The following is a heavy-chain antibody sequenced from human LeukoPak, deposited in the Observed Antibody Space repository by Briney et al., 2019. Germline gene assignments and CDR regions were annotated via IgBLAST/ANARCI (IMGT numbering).Heavy chain of an antibody. V-gene: IGHV4-4*07. CDR1: GGSISSYY. Sequence: SETLSLTCSVSGGSISSYYWNWIRQPAGTGLEWIGRIYRSGSTNYSPSLKSRISMSIDTSKSQFSLKLSSVTAADTAVYYCARGRLGGSGSYYNVLDYWGQGTLVTVSS. D-gene: IGHD3-10*01. CDR3: ARGRLGGSGSYYNVLDY. CDR2: IYRSGST. J-gene: IGHJ4*02.